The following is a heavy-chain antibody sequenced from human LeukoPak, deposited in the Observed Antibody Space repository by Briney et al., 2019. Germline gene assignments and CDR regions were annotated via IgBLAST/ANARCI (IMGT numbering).Heavy chain of an antibody. Sequence: ALVKVSCKASGYTFTSYDINWVRQATGQGLEWMGWMNLNSGNTGYAQKFQGRVTMTRNTSISTAYMELGSLRSEDTAVYYCARGLRYCSGGRCYFSPPYYYYMDVWGKGTTVTISS. CDR3: ARGLRYCSGGRCYFSPPYYYYMDV. J-gene: IGHJ6*03. V-gene: IGHV1-8*01. CDR1: GYTFTSYD. D-gene: IGHD2-15*01. CDR2: MNLNSGNT.